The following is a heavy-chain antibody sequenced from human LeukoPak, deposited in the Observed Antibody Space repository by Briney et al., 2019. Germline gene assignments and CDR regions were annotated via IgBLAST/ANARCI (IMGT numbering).Heavy chain of an antibody. D-gene: IGHD1-26*01. V-gene: IGHV3-43*01. CDR1: GFTFDDYA. CDR3: AKDIQEVGATGYFDY. J-gene: IGHJ4*02. Sequence: GRSLRLSCAASGFTFDDYAMHWVRQAPGKGLEWVSLISWDGGSTYYADSVKGRFTISRDNSKNSLYLQMNSLRTEDTALYYCAKDIQEVGATGYFDYWGQGTLVTVSS. CDR2: ISWDGGST.